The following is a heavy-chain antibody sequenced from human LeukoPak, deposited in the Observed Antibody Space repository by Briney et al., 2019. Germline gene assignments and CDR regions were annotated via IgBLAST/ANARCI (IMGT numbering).Heavy chain of an antibody. Sequence: GASVKVSCKASGYTFTSYGISWVRQAPGQGLEWMGWISAYNGNTNYAQKLQGRVTMTTDTSTSTAYMELRSLRSDDTAVYYCARGPQLRYFDWLYFGYHDAFDIWGQGTMVTVSS. CDR1: GYTFTSYG. CDR2: ISAYNGNT. V-gene: IGHV1-18*01. J-gene: IGHJ3*02. CDR3: ARGPQLRYFDWLYFGYHDAFDI. D-gene: IGHD3-9*01.